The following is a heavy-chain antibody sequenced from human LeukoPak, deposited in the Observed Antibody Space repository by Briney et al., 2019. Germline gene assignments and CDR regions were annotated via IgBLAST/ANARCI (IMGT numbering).Heavy chain of an antibody. CDR3: ASEVGDFGSGNS. D-gene: IGHD3-10*01. CDR2: ISSSGTTI. V-gene: IGHV3-11*04. Sequence: GGSLRLSCAASGFTFSDYYMTWIRQAPGKGLEWFSYISSSGTTIYYADSVKGRFTISRDNAKNSLYLQMNSLRTEDTAVYYCASEVGDFGSGNSWGQGTLVTVSS. CDR1: GFTFSDYY. J-gene: IGHJ5*02.